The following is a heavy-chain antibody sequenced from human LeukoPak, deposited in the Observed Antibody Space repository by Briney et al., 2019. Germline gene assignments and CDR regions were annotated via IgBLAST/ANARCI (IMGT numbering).Heavy chain of an antibody. V-gene: IGHV3-7*01. J-gene: IGHJ4*02. CDR1: GFTLSSYW. CDR3: ARSRSAGY. Sequence: GGALRLSCVASGFTLSSYWMSWVRQAPGKGLEWVAHIKRDGSEKYYVDSVTGRFTISRDNAKNSLYLQMDSLRAEDTAVYYCARSRSAGYWGQGTLVTVSS. CDR2: IKRDGSEK.